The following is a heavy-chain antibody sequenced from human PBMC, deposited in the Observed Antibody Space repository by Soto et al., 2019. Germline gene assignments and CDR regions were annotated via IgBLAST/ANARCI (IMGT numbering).Heavy chain of an antibody. J-gene: IGHJ4*02. CDR2: IYHSGST. Sequence: SETLSLTCAVSSGSISSSNWWSWVRQPPGKGLEWIGEIYHSGSTNYNPSLKSRVTISVDKSKNQFSLKLSSVTAADTAVYYCAKALSELNYFDYWGQGTLVTVSS. D-gene: IGHD1-1*01. CDR3: AKALSELNYFDY. CDR1: SGSISSSNW. V-gene: IGHV4-4*02.